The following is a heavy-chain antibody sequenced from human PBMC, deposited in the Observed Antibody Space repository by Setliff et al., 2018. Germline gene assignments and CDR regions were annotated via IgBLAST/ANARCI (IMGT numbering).Heavy chain of an antibody. CDR1: GASISSGTYY. V-gene: IGHV4-39*01. Sequence: SGTLSLTCTVSGASISSGTYYWAWIRQPPGKGLEWIGRIHYRGTTYSNASLASRLTISVDTAKNQFSLKLTSVTAADTAVYYCARTGTYRYFDYWGQGTRVTVSS. CDR2: IHYRGTT. J-gene: IGHJ4*02. CDR3: ARTGTYRYFDY. D-gene: IGHD1-1*01.